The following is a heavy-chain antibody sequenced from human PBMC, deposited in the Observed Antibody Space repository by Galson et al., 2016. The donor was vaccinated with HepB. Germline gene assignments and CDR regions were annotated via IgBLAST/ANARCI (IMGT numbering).Heavy chain of an antibody. CDR2: INHSGRT. J-gene: IGHJ5*02. Sequence: SETLSLTCAVYGGSFSGYSWSWIRQPPGKGLEWIGEINHSGRTNYNPSLKSRLTISVDASKNQFSLKLSSVTAADTAVYYCARVVGDILTGYYNWFDPWGQGALVTVSS. D-gene: IGHD3-9*01. V-gene: IGHV4-34*01. CDR1: GGSFSGYS. CDR3: ARVVGDILTGYYNWFDP.